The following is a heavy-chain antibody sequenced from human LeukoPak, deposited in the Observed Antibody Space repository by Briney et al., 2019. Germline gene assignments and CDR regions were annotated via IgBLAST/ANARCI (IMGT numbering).Heavy chain of an antibody. D-gene: IGHD1-26*01. V-gene: IGHV1-2*06. CDR2: INPNNGAT. CDR1: GYTFTGYY. CDR3: TRESGSYHGNDY. J-gene: IGHJ4*02. Sequence: ASVKVSCKASGYTFTGYYMHWVRQAPGQGLEWMGRINPNNGATNYAQKLQGRVTITGDTSISTAYMELSSLRSDDAAVYYCTRESGSYHGNDYWGQGTLVTVSS.